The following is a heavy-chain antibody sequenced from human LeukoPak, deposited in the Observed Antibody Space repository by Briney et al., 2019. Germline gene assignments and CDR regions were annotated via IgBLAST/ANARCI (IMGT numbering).Heavy chain of an antibody. J-gene: IGHJ4*02. D-gene: IGHD4/OR15-4a*01. CDR3: ARDPLRGARFDY. CDR2: MNPNSGNT. CDR1: GYTFTSYD. Sequence: ASVKVPCKASGYTFTSYDINWVRQATGQGLEWMGWMNPNSGNTGYAQKFQGRVTITRNTSISTAYMELSSLRSEDTAVYYCARDPLRGARFDYWGQGTLVTVSS. V-gene: IGHV1-8*03.